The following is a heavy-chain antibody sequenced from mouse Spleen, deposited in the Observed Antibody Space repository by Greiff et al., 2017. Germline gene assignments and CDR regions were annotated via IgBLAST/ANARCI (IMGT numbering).Heavy chain of an antibody. Sequence: EVQLQQSGPELVKPGASVKISCKASGYTFTDYYMNWVKQSHGKSLEWIGDINPNNGGTSYNQKFKGKATLTVDKSSSTAYMELRSLTSEDSAVYYCANDGAWFAYWGQGTLVTVSA. V-gene: IGHV1-26*01. CDR2: INPNNGGT. J-gene: IGHJ3*01. D-gene: IGHD2-12*01. CDR3: ANDGAWFAY. CDR1: GYTFTDYY.